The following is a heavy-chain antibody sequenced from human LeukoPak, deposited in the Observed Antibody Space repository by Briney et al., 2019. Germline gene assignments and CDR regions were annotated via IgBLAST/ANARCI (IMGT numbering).Heavy chain of an antibody. V-gene: IGHV3-30*13. D-gene: IGHD5/OR15-5a*01. CDR1: GFTFSSYS. CDR3: ARSVSGVWLFDY. J-gene: IGHJ4*02. CDR2: SSSDETYK. Sequence: GGSLRLSCAASGFTFSSYSMNWVRQAPGKGLEWVSVSSSDETYKFYADSMRGRFTISRDNSKNRLYLQMSDLRAEDTAVYFCARSVSGVWLFDYWGRGTLVTVSS.